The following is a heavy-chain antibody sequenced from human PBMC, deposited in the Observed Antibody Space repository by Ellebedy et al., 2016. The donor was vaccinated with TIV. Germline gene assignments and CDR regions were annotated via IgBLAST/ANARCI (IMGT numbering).Heavy chain of an antibody. Sequence: PGGSLRLSCSASGFTFSTYSIHWVRQAPGEGLEYVSTISTNGVTAYYADSVRARFIISRDNSRNSVYVQMSSLRAEDTAVYYCVREGVPRGFVWGQGTMVTVSS. D-gene: IGHD2-2*01. CDR1: GFTFSTYS. J-gene: IGHJ3*01. CDR2: ISTNGVTA. V-gene: IGHV3-64*05. CDR3: VREGVPRGFV.